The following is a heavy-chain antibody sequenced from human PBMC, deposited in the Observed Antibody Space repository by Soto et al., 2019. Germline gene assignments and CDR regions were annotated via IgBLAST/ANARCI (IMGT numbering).Heavy chain of an antibody. CDR2: INPNSGGT. J-gene: IGHJ6*02. CDR3: AREARESSSWYSYYYYGMDV. Sequence: QVQLVQSGAEVKKPGASVKVSCKASGYTFTGYYMHWVRQAPGQGLEWMGWINPNSGGTNYAQKFQGWVTMTSDTSISTAYMELSRLRSDDTAVYYCAREARESSSWYSYYYYGMDVWGQGTTVTVSS. D-gene: IGHD6-13*01. V-gene: IGHV1-2*04. CDR1: GYTFTGYY.